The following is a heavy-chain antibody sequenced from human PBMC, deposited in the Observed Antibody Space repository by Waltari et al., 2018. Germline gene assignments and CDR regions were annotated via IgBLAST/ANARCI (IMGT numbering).Heavy chain of an antibody. CDR1: GGTFSSYA. CDR2: IIPIFGTA. J-gene: IGHJ3*02. CDR3: ARDKDIVVVPAARGDAFDI. D-gene: IGHD2-2*01. Sequence: QVQLVQSGAEVKKPGSSVKVSCKASGGTFSSYAISWVRQAPGQGLEWMGGIIPIFGTANYAQKFQGRVTITADESTSTAYMELSSLRSEDTAVYYCARDKDIVVVPAARGDAFDIWGQGTMVTVSS. V-gene: IGHV1-69*12.